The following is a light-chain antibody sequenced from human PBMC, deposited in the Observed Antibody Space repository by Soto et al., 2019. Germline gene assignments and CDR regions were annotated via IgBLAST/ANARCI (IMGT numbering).Light chain of an antibody. CDR1: QSVNSNY. V-gene: IGKV3-20*01. CDR2: VAS. J-gene: IGKJ5*01. CDR3: QQYGTTPVT. Sequence: EIVLTQPPGTLSLSPGGRATLSCRASQSVNSNYLGWYQQKPGQSPRLLIYVASTRATGIPERFSGSGSGTDFTLTINRLEAEDFALYFCQQYGTTPVTFGQGTRLEIK.